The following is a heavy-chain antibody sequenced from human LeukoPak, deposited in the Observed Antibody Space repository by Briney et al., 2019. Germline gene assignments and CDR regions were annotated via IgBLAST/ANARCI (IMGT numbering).Heavy chain of an antibody. CDR1: GFTFDNYA. Sequence: GGSLRLSCAASGFTFDNYAMNWVRQAPGKGLEWVSGVSSSGGNTYYADSVKGRFTISRDNPKNTQYLQMNSLRAEDAAVYYCAKGDWNYGDFDYWGQGTLVTVSS. J-gene: IGHJ4*02. CDR2: VSSSGGNT. D-gene: IGHD1-7*01. V-gene: IGHV3-23*01. CDR3: AKGDWNYGDFDY.